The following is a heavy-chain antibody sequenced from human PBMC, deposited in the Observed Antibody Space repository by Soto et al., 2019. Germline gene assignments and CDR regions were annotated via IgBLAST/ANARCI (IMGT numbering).Heavy chain of an antibody. V-gene: IGHV3-21*01. CDR3: ERVKTLFLLRGWLDY. CDR1: GFTFSSYS. CDR2: ISSSSSYI. Sequence: PGGSLRLSCAASGFTFSSYSMNWVRQAPGKGLEWVSSISSSSSYIYYADSVKGRFTISRDNAKNSLYLQMNSLRAEDTAVYYCERVKTLFLLRGWLDYWGQGTLVPVSS. D-gene: IGHD6-19*01. J-gene: IGHJ4*02.